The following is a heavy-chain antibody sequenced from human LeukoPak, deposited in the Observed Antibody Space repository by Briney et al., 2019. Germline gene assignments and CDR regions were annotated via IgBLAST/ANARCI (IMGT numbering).Heavy chain of an antibody. CDR1: GFTFSSYA. Sequence: GGSLRLSCAASGFTFSSYAMSWVRQAPGKGLEWVSAISGSGGSTYYADSVKGRFTISRDNSRNTLYLQMNSLRAEDTAVYYCARHQDYYDSSGYTHWGQGTLVTVSS. V-gene: IGHV3-23*01. CDR3: ARHQDYYDSSGYTH. CDR2: ISGSGGST. J-gene: IGHJ4*02. D-gene: IGHD3-22*01.